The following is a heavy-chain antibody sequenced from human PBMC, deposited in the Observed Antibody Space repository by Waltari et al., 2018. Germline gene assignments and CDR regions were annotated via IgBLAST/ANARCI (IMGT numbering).Heavy chain of an antibody. D-gene: IGHD2-15*01. J-gene: IGHJ4*02. CDR3: TSPNCSGGSCYSGLDY. V-gene: IGHV3-73*01. CDR1: GFTFSGSA. CDR2: IRSKANSYAT. Sequence: EVQLVESGGGFVQPGGSLRLSCAASGFTFSGSAMHWVRQASGEGLEWVGRIRSKANSYATAYAASVKCSFTISRDDSKNTAYLQMNSLKTEDTAVYYCTSPNCSGGSCYSGLDYWGQGTLVTVSS.